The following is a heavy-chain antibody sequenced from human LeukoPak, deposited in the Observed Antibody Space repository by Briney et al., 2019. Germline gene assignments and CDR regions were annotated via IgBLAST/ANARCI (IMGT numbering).Heavy chain of an antibody. D-gene: IGHD1-1*01. J-gene: IGHJ4*02. CDR1: GFTFSSYA. Sequence: GGSLRLSCAASGFTFSSYAMSWVRQAPGKGLEWVSSITSGGSTYYADSVKGRFTISRDNSKNTLYLQMNSLRAEDTAVYYCTKSLGWNPYYFDYWGQGTLVTVSS. V-gene: IGHV3-23*01. CDR2: ITSGGST. CDR3: TKSLGWNPYYFDY.